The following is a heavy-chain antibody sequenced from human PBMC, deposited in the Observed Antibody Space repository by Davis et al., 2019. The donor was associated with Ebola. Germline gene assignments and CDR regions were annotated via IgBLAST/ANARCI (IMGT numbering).Heavy chain of an antibody. CDR3: ARGPTYNYGLIDS. CDR1: GFTFTSYG. Sequence: GESLKISCAGSGFTFTSYGMHWVRQAPVKGLEWLAVISYDGSTKFYADSVKGRFTISRDNSRNIAFLQVNSLRAEDTAVYYCARGPTYNYGLIDSWGQGTLVTVS. V-gene: IGHV3-33*05. CDR2: ISYDGSTK. J-gene: IGHJ5*01. D-gene: IGHD5-18*01.